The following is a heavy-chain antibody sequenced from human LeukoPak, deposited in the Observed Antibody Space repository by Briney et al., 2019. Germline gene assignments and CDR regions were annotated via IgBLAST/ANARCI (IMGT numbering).Heavy chain of an antibody. V-gene: IGHV1-18*01. Sequence: GASVKVSCKASGYTFTSYGISWVRQAPGQGLEWMGWISAYNGNTNYAQKLQGRVTMTTDTSTSTAYMELRSLRSDDTAVYYCARRNYYDSSDQLDVWGQGTTVTVSS. CDR1: GYTFTSYG. CDR2: ISAYNGNT. J-gene: IGHJ6*02. D-gene: IGHD3-22*01. CDR3: ARRNYYDSSDQLDV.